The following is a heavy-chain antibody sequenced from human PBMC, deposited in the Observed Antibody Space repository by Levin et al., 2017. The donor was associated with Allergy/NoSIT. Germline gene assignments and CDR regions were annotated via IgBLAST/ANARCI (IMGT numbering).Heavy chain of an antibody. D-gene: IGHD2-21*01. CDR1: GGSINHYY. CDR3: ARFAPRPTYFFDY. V-gene: IGHV4-59*01. J-gene: IGHJ4*02. CDR2: IYYSGST. Sequence: SQTLSLTCTVSGGSINHYYWTWIRQPPGKALEWIAYIYYSGSTIYNPSLKSRVTISVDTSNNHFSLELRSVTAADTAVYYCARFAPRPTYFFDYWGQGALVTVSS.